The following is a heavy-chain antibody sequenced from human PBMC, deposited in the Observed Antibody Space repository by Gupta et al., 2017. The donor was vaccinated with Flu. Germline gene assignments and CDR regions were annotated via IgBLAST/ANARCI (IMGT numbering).Heavy chain of an antibody. J-gene: IGHJ4*02. Sequence: EVQLVESGGGSVQPGQSLTLSCTISGFSFGDYSLSWVRQAPGKVLEWIGFIRSQVSGGATKYAASLRTKFTISKDDSQTTAYLQMNSLTTEDTGVYYCTRGELFFDYWGRGSLVTVSS. CDR1: GFSFGDYS. CDR3: TRGELFFDY. D-gene: IGHD3-10*01. V-gene: IGHV3-49*04. CDR2: IRSQVSGGAT.